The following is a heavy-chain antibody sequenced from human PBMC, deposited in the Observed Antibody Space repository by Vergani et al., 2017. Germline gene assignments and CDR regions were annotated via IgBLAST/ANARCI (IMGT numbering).Heavy chain of an antibody. CDR2: IYYSGST. D-gene: IGHD6-13*01. V-gene: IGHV4-61*01. CDR3: AREGYSSSWGGFDP. J-gene: IGHJ5*02. Sequence: QVQLQESGPGLVKPSETLSLTCTVSGGSVRSGSYYWSWIRQPPGKGLEWIGYIYYSGSTNYNPSLKSRVTISVDTSKNQFSLKLSAVTAADTAVYYCAREGYSSSWGGFDPWGQGTLVTVSS. CDR1: GGSVRSGSYY.